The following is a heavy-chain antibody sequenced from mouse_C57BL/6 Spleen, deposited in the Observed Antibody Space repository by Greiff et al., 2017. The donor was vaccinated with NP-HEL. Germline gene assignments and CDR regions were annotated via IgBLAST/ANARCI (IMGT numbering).Heavy chain of an antibody. CDR2: INYDGSST. CDR1: GFTFSDYY. Sequence: EVMLVESEGGLVQPGSSMKLSCTASGFTFSDYYMAWVRQVPEKGLEWVANINYDGSSTYYLDSLKSRFIISRDNAKNILYLQMSSLKSEDTATYYCAREEIYDGYYYFDYWGQGTTLTVSS. D-gene: IGHD2-3*01. CDR3: AREEIYDGYYYFDY. J-gene: IGHJ2*01. V-gene: IGHV5-16*01.